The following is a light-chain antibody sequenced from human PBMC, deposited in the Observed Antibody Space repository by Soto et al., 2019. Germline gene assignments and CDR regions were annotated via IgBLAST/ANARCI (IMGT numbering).Light chain of an antibody. CDR1: SSDVGGYNY. J-gene: IGLJ1*01. V-gene: IGLV2-8*01. Sequence: QSALTQPPSASGSPGQSVTISCTGTSSDVGGYNYVSWYQQHPGRAPKLMISEVSKRPSGVPDRFSGSKSGNTASLTVSGLQAEDEADYYCSSYAGSNTYVFGTGTRSPS. CDR2: EVS. CDR3: SSYAGSNTYV.